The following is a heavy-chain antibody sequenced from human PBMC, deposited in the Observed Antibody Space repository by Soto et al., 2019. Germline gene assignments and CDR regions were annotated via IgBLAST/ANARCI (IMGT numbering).Heavy chain of an antibody. J-gene: IGHJ6*02. CDR2: ISYDGSNK. CDR3: AKEVYGDYVAYYYGMDV. Sequence: GGSLRLSCAASGFTFSSYGMHWVRQAPGKGLEWVAVISYDGSNKHYADSVKGRFTISRDNSKNTLYLQMNSLRGEDTAVYYCAKEVYGDYVAYYYGMDVWGQGTTVTVSS. CDR1: GFTFSSYG. V-gene: IGHV3-30*18. D-gene: IGHD4-17*01.